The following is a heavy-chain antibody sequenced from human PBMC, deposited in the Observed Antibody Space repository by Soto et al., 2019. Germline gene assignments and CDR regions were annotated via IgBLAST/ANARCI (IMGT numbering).Heavy chain of an antibody. D-gene: IGHD6-6*01. Sequence: SETLSLTCAVFGGSIRLYYWSWIRQPPGKELEWIGYIYYTGSTNYSPSLKSRVTMSLDTSTNLLSLRLNSVTAADTDGYYCERGPPLSSSFHLDYWGQGSRVTVSA. CDR1: GGSIRLYY. CDR2: IYYTGST. V-gene: IGHV4-59*12. J-gene: IGHJ4*02. CDR3: ERGPPLSSSFHLDY.